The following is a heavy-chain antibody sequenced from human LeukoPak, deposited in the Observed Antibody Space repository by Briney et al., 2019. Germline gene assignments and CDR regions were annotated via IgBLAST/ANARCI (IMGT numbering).Heavy chain of an antibody. CDR3: ARDLGYSRDY. CDR2: ISSSSSYM. V-gene: IGHV3-21*01. J-gene: IGHJ4*02. Sequence: GGSLRLSCAASGFTFSCYTMNWVRQPPGKGLEWVSTISSSSSYMYYADSVKGRFTISRDNAKNSLYLQMNTLRAEDTAVYYCARDLGYSRDYWGQGTLVTVSS. D-gene: IGHD4-11*01. CDR1: GFTFSCYT.